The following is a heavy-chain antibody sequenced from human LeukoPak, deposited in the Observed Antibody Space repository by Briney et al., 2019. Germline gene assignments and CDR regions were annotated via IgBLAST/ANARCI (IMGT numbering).Heavy chain of an antibody. V-gene: IGHV3-21*04. J-gene: IGHJ4*02. CDR2: ITSGSRYI. CDR3: ARSGYRHPYHFDS. Sequence: GGSLRLSCAASGFTFSNYSMNWVRQAPGKGLEWVSSITSGSRYIYYADSVKGRFTISRDNSKNTLALQMNTLRAEDTAIYYCARSGYRHPYHFDSWGQGTLVTVSS. D-gene: IGHD3-22*01. CDR1: GFTFSNYS.